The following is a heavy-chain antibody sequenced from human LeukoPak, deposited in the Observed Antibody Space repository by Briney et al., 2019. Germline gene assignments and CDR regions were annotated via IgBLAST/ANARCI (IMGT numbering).Heavy chain of an antibody. V-gene: IGHV3-20*04. CDR2: INWNGGST. J-gene: IGHJ6*03. CDR1: GFTFSSYG. Sequence: GGSLRLSCAASGFTFSSYGMHWVRQAPGKGLEWVSGINWNGGSTGYADSVKGRFTISRDNAKNSLYLQMNSLRAEDTALYYCARRGYSGYDSYFYYMDVWGKGTTVTVSS. CDR3: ARRGYSGYDSYFYYMDV. D-gene: IGHD5-12*01.